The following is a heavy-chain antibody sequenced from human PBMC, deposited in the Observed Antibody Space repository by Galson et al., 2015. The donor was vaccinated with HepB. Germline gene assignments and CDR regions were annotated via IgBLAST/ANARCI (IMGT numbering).Heavy chain of an antibody. CDR1: RYNFTNYW. Sequence: QSGAEVKKPGESLKISCMGSRYNFTNYWIAWVRQVPGKGLEWMGIIYPGNSDTRISPSFRGQVTISADKSITTAYLQWSSLKASDTAMYFCARRRFYSSAPDHWGQGTLVTVSS. J-gene: IGHJ4*02. CDR2: IYPGNSDT. V-gene: IGHV5-51*03. CDR3: ARRRFYSSAPDH. D-gene: IGHD6-19*01.